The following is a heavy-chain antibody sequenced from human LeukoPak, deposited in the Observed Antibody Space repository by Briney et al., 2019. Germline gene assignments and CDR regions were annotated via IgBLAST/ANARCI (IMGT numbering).Heavy chain of an antibody. Sequence: GRSLRLSCAASGFTFSSYVLHWVRQAPGEGVEWVAVISYDGSNKYYADSVKGRFTISRDNSQNTLYLQINTLRAQDTAVYYCARVGVYSGSYYTFDYWRQGTLVTVSS. CDR3: ARVGVYSGSYYTFDY. CDR2: ISYDGSNK. D-gene: IGHD1-26*01. CDR1: GFTFSSYV. J-gene: IGHJ4*02. V-gene: IGHV3-30-3*01.